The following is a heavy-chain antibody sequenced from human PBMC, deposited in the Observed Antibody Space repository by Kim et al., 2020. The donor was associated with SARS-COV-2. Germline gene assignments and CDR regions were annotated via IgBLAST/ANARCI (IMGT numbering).Heavy chain of an antibody. Sequence: IHYADYVKGRLNISRDNDKNSLHLQMNSLRAEDTAIYCCTRRADYYDSSGLWGQGTLVTVSS. CDR3: TRRADYYDSSGL. J-gene: IGHJ4*02. V-gene: IGHV3-48*03. CDR2: I. D-gene: IGHD3-22*01.